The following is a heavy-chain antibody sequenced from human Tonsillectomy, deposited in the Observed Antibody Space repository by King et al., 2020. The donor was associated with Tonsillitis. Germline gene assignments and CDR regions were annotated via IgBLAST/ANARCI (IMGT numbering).Heavy chain of an antibody. V-gene: IGHV4-34*01. CDR1: GGSFSDYY. D-gene: IGHD4-11*01. CDR3: ARGIRIRNYPTGDYYYGMDV. CDR2: INHSGST. Sequence: QVQLPQWGAGLLKPSETLSLTCAVYGGSFSDYYWSWIRQPPGKGLEWIGEINHSGSTNYSPSLKRRVTISVDTSKNQFSLKLSSVTAADTAVYYCARGIRIRNYPTGDYYYGMDVWGQGTTVTVSS. J-gene: IGHJ6*02.